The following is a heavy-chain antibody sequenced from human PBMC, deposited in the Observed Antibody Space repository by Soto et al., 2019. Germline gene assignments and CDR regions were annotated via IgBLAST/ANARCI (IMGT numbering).Heavy chain of an antibody. V-gene: IGHV4-39*01. CDR2: IYYSGST. J-gene: IGHJ4*02. CDR1: GGSISSSSYY. CDR3: AGRTVETGYSYAPDY. Sequence: QLQQQESGPGLVKPSDTLSLTCTVSGGSISSSSYYWGWIRQAPGKGLEWIGSIYYSGSTYYNPSLKSRVTISLDTSKNQFSLKLSSVTAADTAVYYCAGRTVETGYSYAPDYWGQGTLVTVSS. D-gene: IGHD5-18*01.